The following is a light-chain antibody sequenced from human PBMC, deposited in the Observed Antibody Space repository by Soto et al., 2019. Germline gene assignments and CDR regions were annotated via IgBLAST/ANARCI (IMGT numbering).Light chain of an antibody. CDR1: QDIRNE. V-gene: IGKV1-6*01. CDR3: LQDRSYPRT. Sequence: AIQMTQSPSSLSASVGDRVTITCRASQDIRNELGWYQQRPGKAPKALIYGTSNLQSGVQSRFSGSGFGTDFTLTISSLQPEDFATYYCLQDRSYPRTFGQGTKVESK. J-gene: IGKJ1*01. CDR2: GTS.